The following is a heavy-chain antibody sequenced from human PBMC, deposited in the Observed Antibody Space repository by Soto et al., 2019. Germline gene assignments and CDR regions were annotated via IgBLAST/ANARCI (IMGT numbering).Heavy chain of an antibody. Sequence: GGSLRLSCAASGFTFSSYSMNWVRQAPGKGLEWVSYISSSSSTIYYADSVKGRFTISRDNAKNSLYLQMNSLRDEDTAVYYCARDWGVSVGNYYYYYGMDVWGQGTTVTVSS. D-gene: IGHD3-16*01. CDR2: ISSSSSTI. CDR1: GFTFSSYS. CDR3: ARDWGVSVGNYYYYYGMDV. V-gene: IGHV3-48*02. J-gene: IGHJ6*02.